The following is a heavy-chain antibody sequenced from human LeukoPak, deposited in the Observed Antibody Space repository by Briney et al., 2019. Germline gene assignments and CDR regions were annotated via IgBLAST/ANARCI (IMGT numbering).Heavy chain of an antibody. CDR3: ARGQSVPGVVPAAHTGRLYTGLFDY. CDR1: GGTFSSYA. CDR2: IIPIFGTA. D-gene: IGHD2-2*01. J-gene: IGHJ4*02. V-gene: IGHV1-69*13. Sequence: SVKVSCKASGGTFSSYAISWVRQAPGQGLEWMGGIIPIFGTANYAQKFQGRVTITADESTSTAYMELSSLRSEDTAVYYCARGQSVPGVVPAAHTGRLYTGLFDYWGQGTLVTVSS.